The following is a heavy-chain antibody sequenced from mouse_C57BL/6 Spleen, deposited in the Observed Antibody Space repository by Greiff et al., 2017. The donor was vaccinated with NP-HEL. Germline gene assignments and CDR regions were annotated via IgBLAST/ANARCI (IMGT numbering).Heavy chain of an antibody. CDR3: AREPPQLVLFDY. D-gene: IGHD4-1*02. Sequence: EVKLMESGPGLVKPSQSLSLTCSVTGYSITSGYYWNWIRQFPGNKLEWMGYISYDGSNNYNPSLKNRISITRDTSKNQFFLKLNSVTTEDTATYYCAREPPQLVLFDYWGQGTTLTVSS. J-gene: IGHJ2*01. V-gene: IGHV3-6*01. CDR2: ISYDGSN. CDR1: GYSITSGYY.